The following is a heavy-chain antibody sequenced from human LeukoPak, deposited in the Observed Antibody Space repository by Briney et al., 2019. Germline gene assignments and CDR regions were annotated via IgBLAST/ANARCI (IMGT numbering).Heavy chain of an antibody. CDR1: GFTFSTYA. V-gene: IGHV3-30-3*01. J-gene: IGHJ6*02. D-gene: IGHD3-3*01. CDR2: ISFDGSNK. Sequence: GRSLRLSCAASGFTFSTYAMHWVRQAPGKGLEWVAIISFDGSNKYYADSVKGRFTISRDNSKNTLYLQMNSLRAEDTAMYYCARKRITIFGVVIDYYCMDVWGQGTTVTVSS. CDR3: ARKRITIFGVVIDYYCMDV.